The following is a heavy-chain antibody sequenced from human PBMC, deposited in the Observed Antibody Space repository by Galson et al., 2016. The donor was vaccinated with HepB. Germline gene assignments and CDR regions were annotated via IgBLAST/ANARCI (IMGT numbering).Heavy chain of an antibody. J-gene: IGHJ6*02. CDR2: IHHSGNT. Sequence: SETLSLTCTVSGGSISHFYWSWIRQPPGEGLEWIGYIHHSGNTTYKASLKSRLTISIDTSKDQFSLKLSSVTAADTALYYCARIKVDYGDYGGYYFGMDVWGQGTTVTVSS. D-gene: IGHD4-17*01. CDR1: GGSISHFY. V-gene: IGHV4-59*08. CDR3: ARIKVDYGDYGGYYFGMDV.